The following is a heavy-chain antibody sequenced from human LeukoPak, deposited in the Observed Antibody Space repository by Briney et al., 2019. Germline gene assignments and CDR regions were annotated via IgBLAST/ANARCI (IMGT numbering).Heavy chain of an antibody. CDR1: GFRFSNYW. D-gene: IGHD3-22*01. CDR2: IKEDGSEK. Sequence: PGGSLRLSCAASGFRFSNYWMNWVHQAPGKGLEWVANIKEDGSEKYYVDSVKGRFTISRDNAKNSLYLQMSSLRAEDTAVYYCARDGGSSGYWEGFDYWGQGTLVTVSS. V-gene: IGHV3-7*01. J-gene: IGHJ4*02. CDR3: ARDGGSSGYWEGFDY.